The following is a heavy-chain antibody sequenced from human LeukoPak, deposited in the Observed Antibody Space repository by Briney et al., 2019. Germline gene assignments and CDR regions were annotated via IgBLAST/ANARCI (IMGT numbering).Heavy chain of an antibody. V-gene: IGHV1-8*03. CDR2: MNPNSGNT. CDR1: GYTFTSYD. CDR3: ARGKLRQLVHYYYYMDV. Sequence: EASVKVSCKASGYTFTSYDINWVRQATGQGLEWMGWMNPNSGNTGYAQKFQGRVTITRNTSISTAYMELSSLRSEDTAVYYCARGKLRQLVHYYYYMDVWGKGTTVTVSS. J-gene: IGHJ6*03. D-gene: IGHD6-13*01.